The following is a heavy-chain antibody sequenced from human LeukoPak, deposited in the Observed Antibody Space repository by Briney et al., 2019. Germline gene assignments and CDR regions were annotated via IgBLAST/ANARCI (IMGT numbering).Heavy chain of an antibody. Sequence: GGSLRLSCAASGFTVSNNHMNWVRQAPGRGLEWVSVIYAGGSIYYADSVKDRFTISRDNSKNTLYLQMNSLRAEDTAVYYCARGSTSVGFDIWGQGTLVTVSS. J-gene: IGHJ3*02. CDR2: IYAGGSI. CDR1: GFTVSNNH. CDR3: ARGSTSVGFDI. D-gene: IGHD2-15*01. V-gene: IGHV3-66*01.